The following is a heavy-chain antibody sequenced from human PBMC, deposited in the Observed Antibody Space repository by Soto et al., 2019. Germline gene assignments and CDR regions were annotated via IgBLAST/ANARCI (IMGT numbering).Heavy chain of an antibody. Sequence: EVQLLESGGGLVQPGGSLRLSCTTSGFTFSSYVMSWVRQAPGKGLEWVSGISAGGAMTFYADSVKGRFTISRDNSKNTVSLQMNSLTAEDTAVYYCVPRGDRHLYYYMDVWGKGTTVTVSS. V-gene: IGHV3-23*01. D-gene: IGHD3-16*01. CDR2: ISAGGAMT. CDR3: VPRGDRHLYYYMDV. CDR1: GFTFSSYV. J-gene: IGHJ6*03.